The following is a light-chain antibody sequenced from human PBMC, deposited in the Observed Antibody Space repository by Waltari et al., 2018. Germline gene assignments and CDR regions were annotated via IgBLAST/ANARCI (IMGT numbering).Light chain of an antibody. CDR2: SAS. CDR1: QSISNY. Sequence: DIQMTQSPSSLSASVGDRVAITCRASQSISNYLNWYQQRPGKAPKLLIYSASSLQSGVPSRFSGSGSGTDFTLTITSLRPEDFATYFCEQSSSTPGTFGQGTTVEIK. V-gene: IGKV1-39*01. J-gene: IGKJ1*01. CDR3: EQSSSTPGT.